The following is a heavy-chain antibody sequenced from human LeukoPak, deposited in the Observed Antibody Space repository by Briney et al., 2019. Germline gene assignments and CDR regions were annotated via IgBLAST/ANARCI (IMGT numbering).Heavy chain of an antibody. J-gene: IGHJ3*02. D-gene: IGHD3-16*01. CDR1: GGSISPYY. V-gene: IGHV4-59*08. CDR3: ARHLPPYVHIDI. CDR2: ITYSGSI. Sequence: SETLSLTCNVYGGSISPYYWSWIRQPPGKGLEWIAYITYSGSINYNPSLKSRVNISVNMSKKQFSLKLDSVTAADTAVYYCARHLPPYVHIDIWGQGTEVTVSS.